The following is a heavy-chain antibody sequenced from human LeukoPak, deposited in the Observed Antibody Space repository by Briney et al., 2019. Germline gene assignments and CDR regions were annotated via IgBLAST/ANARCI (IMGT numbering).Heavy chain of an antibody. CDR2: ISGSGGST. V-gene: IGHV3-23*01. CDR3: AKGGYCSSTSCHPGGDY. Sequence: PGGSLRLSCAASGFTFSSYAMSWVRQAPGKWLEWVSAISGSGGSTYYADSVKGRFTISRDNSKNTLYLQMNSLRAEDTAVYYCAKGGYCSSTSCHPGGDYWGQGTLVTVSS. D-gene: IGHD2-2*01. CDR1: GFTFSSYA. J-gene: IGHJ4*02.